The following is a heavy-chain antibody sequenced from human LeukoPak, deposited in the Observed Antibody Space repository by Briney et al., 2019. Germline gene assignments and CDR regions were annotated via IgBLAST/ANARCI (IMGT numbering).Heavy chain of an antibody. Sequence: GGSLRLSCAASGFTFSNYAMSWVRQAPGKGLEWVSVILGSGGSTYYADSVKGRFTVSRDNSRSTLYLQMKSLRAEDTALYYCAKWGDYDVLTGYYVPDYWGQGTRVTVSS. CDR2: ILGSGGST. J-gene: IGHJ4*02. D-gene: IGHD3-9*01. CDR3: AKWGDYDVLTGYYVPDY. V-gene: IGHV3-23*01. CDR1: GFTFSNYA.